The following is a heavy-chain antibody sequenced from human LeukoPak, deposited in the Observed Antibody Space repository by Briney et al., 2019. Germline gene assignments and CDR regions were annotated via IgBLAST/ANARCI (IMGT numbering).Heavy chain of an antibody. V-gene: IGHV3-48*04. CDR1: IITFSSNS. CDR3: ARGYSSFDY. D-gene: IGHD4-11*01. J-gene: IGHJ4*02. Sequence: GGSLRLSCAASIITFSSNSMNWVRQTPGKGLEWVSYITGGGSIIYYADSVRGRFTISRDNAKNSPYLQMNSLRVEDTAVYYCARGYSSFDYWGQGTLVTVSS. CDR2: ITGGGSII.